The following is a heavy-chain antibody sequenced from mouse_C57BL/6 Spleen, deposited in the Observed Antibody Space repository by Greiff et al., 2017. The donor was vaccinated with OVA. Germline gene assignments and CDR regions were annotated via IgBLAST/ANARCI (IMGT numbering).Heavy chain of an antibody. CDR2: IDPKSGGT. Sequence: VQLQQPGAELVKPGASVKLSCRASGYTFTSYWIHWVKQGPGRGLEWIGRIDPKSGGTRYNEKFKSKATLTVDKPSSTAYMQLSSLTSEDSAVYYCAREGYDGYYAYWGQGTTLTVSS. CDR3: AREGYDGYYAY. J-gene: IGHJ2*01. D-gene: IGHD2-3*01. V-gene: IGHV1-72*01. CDR1: GYTFTSYW.